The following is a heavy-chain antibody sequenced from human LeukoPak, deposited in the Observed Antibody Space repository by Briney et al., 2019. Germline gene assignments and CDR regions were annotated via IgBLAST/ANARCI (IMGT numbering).Heavy chain of an antibody. CDR1: GFTFRSYS. Sequence: TGGSLRLSCAVSGFTFRSYSMSWVRQAPGKGLEWVALISYDGSNKYYGDSVKGRFTISRDNSKNTLDLEMNSLRAEDSSVYYCARDSDIRVMDVWGQGTTVTVSS. J-gene: IGHJ6*02. CDR3: ARDSDIRVMDV. D-gene: IGHD3-10*01. V-gene: IGHV3-33*05. CDR2: ISYDGSNK.